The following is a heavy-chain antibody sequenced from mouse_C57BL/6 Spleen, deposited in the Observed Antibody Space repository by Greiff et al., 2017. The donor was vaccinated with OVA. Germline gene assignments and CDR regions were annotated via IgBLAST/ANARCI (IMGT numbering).Heavy chain of an antibody. CDR2: ISNGGGST. Sequence: EVQVVESGGGLVQPGGSLKLSCAASGFTFSDYYMYWVRQTPEKRLEWVAYISNGGGSTYYPDTVKGRFTISRDNAKNTLYLQMSRLKSEDTAMYYCARELGRDWYFDVWGTGTTVTVSS. CDR3: ARELGRDWYFDV. J-gene: IGHJ1*03. V-gene: IGHV5-12*01. CDR1: GFTFSDYY. D-gene: IGHD4-1*01.